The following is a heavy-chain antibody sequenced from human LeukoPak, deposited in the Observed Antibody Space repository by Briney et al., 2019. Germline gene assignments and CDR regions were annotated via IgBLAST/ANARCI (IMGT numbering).Heavy chain of an antibody. D-gene: IGHD3/OR15-3a*01. CDR2: IRDSGAA. V-gene: IGHV3-66*03. CDR1: GFRVSDYY. J-gene: IGHJ5*02. CDR3: ARDRAANQDWVEFDP. Sequence: TGGSLRLSCAVSGFRVSDYYMSWVRQAPGKGLEWVGLIRDSGAAFYADFARGRFAISRDESENTLYLQMNSLRVEDTAVYFCARDRAANQDWVEFDPWGQGTPVIVSS.